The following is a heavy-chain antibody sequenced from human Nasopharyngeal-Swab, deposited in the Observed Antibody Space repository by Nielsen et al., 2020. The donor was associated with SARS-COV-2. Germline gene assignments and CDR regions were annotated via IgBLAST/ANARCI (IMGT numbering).Heavy chain of an antibody. CDR2: IYHSGGT. J-gene: IGHJ4*02. CDR1: GGSITTSNW. V-gene: IGHV4-4*02. CDR3: AREQSVRGFLGY. Sequence: SETLSLTCAVSGGSITTSNWWSWVRQPPGKELEWIGEIYHSGGTNYNPSLKSRVTISLDKSKNQFSLKLTSVTAADTAVYYCAREQSVRGFLGYWGQGTPVTVSS. D-gene: IGHD3-10*01.